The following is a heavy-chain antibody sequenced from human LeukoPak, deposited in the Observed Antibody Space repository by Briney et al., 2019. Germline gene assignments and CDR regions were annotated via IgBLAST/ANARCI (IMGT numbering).Heavy chain of an antibody. Sequence: ASVKVSCKASGYTFTSYDINWVRQATGQGLEWMGWMNPNSGNTGYAQKFQGRVTMTRNTSISTAYMELSSLRSEDTAVYYCAREQQLSTSNWFDPWGQRTLVTVSS. CDR2: MNPNSGNT. D-gene: IGHD6-13*01. J-gene: IGHJ5*02. V-gene: IGHV1-8*01. CDR3: AREQQLSTSNWFDP. CDR1: GYTFTSYD.